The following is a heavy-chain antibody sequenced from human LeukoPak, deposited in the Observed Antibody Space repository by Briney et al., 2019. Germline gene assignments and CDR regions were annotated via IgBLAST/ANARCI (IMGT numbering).Heavy chain of an antibody. CDR2: IYPGDSDT. CDR3: ARRNSSSIHEYYFDC. D-gene: IGHD6-6*01. J-gene: IGHJ4*02. Sequence: GESLKISCKGSGYSFTSYCIGWVRQMPGKGLEWMGIIYPGDSDTRDSPFFQGQVTISADKSISTDYLQWSSLKASDTAMYYCARRNSSSIHEYYFDCWGQGTLVTVSS. V-gene: IGHV5-51*03. CDR1: GYSFTSYC.